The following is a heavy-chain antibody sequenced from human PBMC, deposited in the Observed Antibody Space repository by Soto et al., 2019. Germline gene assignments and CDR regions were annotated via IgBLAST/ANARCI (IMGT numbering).Heavy chain of an antibody. CDR2: INPKSGGT. CDR1: GYTFSGYY. Sequence: ASVKVSCKASGYTFSGYYIHWVRQAPGQGLEWMGWINPKSGGTKYTQKFQGRVTMTRDTSINTAYMDLSRVTSDDTAVYYCAREGREVPRIPYDTWGQGTRVTAPQ. V-gene: IGHV1-2*02. J-gene: IGHJ5*02. D-gene: IGHD3-10*01. CDR3: AREGREVPRIPYDT.